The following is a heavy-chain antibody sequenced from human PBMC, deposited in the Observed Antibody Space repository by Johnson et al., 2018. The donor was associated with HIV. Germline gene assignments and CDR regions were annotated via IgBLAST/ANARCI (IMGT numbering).Heavy chain of an antibody. CDR1: GYTFSSYA. J-gene: IGHJ3*02. Sequence: QVQLVEYGGGVVQPGRSLRLSCAASGYTFSSYAMHWVRQAPGKGLEWVAVISYDANNKYYADSVKGRFTVSRDNSKNTLYLQMNSLKTEDTAVYYCTRSIAATGRDALDIWGQGKMVTVSS. CDR3: TRSIAATGRDALDI. CDR2: ISYDANNK. D-gene: IGHD6-13*01. V-gene: IGHV3-30-3*01.